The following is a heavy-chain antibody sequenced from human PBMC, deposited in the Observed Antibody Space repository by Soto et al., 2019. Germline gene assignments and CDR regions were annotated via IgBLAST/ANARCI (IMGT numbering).Heavy chain of an antibody. CDR2: ISHLENT. Sequence: PSETLSLTCTVSGASISYGGFSWSWIRQSPGKGLEWIGYISHLENTYLHPSFKSRLTMSIDRTRNQFSLKLSSVTAADMAVYYCARGGGYDSSDYWGQGTLVTVSS. D-gene: IGHD5-12*01. J-gene: IGHJ4*02. V-gene: IGHV4-30-2*06. CDR3: ARGGGYDSSDY. CDR1: GASISYGGFS.